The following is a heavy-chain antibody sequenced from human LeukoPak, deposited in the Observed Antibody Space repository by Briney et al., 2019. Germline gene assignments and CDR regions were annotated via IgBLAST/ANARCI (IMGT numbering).Heavy chain of an antibody. CDR2: ISGSGGST. J-gene: IGHJ4*02. CDR1: GFTFSSYG. D-gene: IGHD6-19*01. Sequence: GGSLRLSCAASGFTFSSYGMSWVRQAPGKGLEWVSAISGSGGSTYYADSVKGRFTISRDNSKNTLHLQMNSLRAEDTAVYYCAKKSSSIAVAGTLGGLFDWGQGTLVTVSS. CDR3: AKKSSSIAVAGTLGGLFD. V-gene: IGHV3-23*01.